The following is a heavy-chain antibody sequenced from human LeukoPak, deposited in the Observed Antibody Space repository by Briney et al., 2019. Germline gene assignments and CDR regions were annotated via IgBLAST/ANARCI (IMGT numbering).Heavy chain of an antibody. J-gene: IGHJ4*02. CDR3: ASGYDSSGYYSFDY. CDR2: IYYSGST. CDR1: GGSISSYY. Sequence: SETLSLTCTVSGGSISSYYWSWIRQPPGKGLEWIGYIYYSGSTNYNPSLKSRVTISVDTSKSQFSLKLSSVTAADTAVYYCASGYDSSGYYSFDYWGQGTLVTVPS. D-gene: IGHD3-22*01. V-gene: IGHV4-59*08.